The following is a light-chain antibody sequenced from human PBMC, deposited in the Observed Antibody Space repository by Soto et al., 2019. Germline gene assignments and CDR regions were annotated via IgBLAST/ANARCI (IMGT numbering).Light chain of an antibody. V-gene: IGKV1-5*01. CDR2: DAS. J-gene: IGKJ1*01. CDR1: ESIDSW. CDR3: QQYNSYSWT. Sequence: DIQMTQSPPSLSASVGDRVTSTCRASESIDSWLAWHQQKPGRAPKLLIYDASTLESGVPSRFSGSRSGTEFTLTISSLQPDDFATYYCQQYNSYSWTFGQGTKVDNK.